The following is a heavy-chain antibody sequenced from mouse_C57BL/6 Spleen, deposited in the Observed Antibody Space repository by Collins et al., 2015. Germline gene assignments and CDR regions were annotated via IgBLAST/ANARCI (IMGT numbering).Heavy chain of an antibody. J-gene: IGHJ3*01. Sequence: QVQLQQSGAELMKPGASVKISCKATGYTFSSYWIEWVKQRPGHGLEWIGEILPGSGSTNYNEKFKGKATFTADTSSNTAYMQLSSLTSEDSAVYYCARKGGYGNLFAYWGQGTLVTVSA. D-gene: IGHD2-10*02. CDR1: GYTFSSYW. CDR2: ILPGSGST. CDR3: ARKGGYGNLFAY. V-gene: IGHV1-9*01.